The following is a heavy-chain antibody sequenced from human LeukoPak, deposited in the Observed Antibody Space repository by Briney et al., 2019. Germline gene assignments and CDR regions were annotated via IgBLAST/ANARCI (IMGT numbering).Heavy chain of an antibody. V-gene: IGHV3-30*18. CDR3: VKDLDHDYGDY. Sequence: PGGSLRLSCAASGFTFSSYGMHWVRQAPGKGLEWVAVISYDGSNKYYADSVKGRFTISRDNSKNTLYLQMNSLRAEDTAVYYCVKDLDHDYGDYWGQGTLVTVSS. CDR2: ISYDGSNK. CDR1: GFTFSSYG. J-gene: IGHJ4*02.